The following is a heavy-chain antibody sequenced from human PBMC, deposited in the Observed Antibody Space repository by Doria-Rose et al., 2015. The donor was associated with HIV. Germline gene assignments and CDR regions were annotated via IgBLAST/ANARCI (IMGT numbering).Heavy chain of an antibody. Sequence: QITLKESGPVLVKPTETLTLTCTVSGVSLSSPGMGVSWIRQPPGKALEWLANIFSDDERSYKTSLKSRLVISRGTSKSQVVLTMTDMDPVDTATYYCARIKSSRWYHKYYFDFWGQGTLVIASA. V-gene: IGHV2-26*01. D-gene: IGHD6-13*01. CDR2: IFSDDER. CDR3: ARIKSSRWYHKYYFDF. J-gene: IGHJ4*02. CDR1: GVSLSSPGMG.